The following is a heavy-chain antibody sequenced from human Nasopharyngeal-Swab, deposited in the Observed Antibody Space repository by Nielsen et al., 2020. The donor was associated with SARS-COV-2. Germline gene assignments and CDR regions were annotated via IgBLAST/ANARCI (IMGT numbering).Heavy chain of an antibody. CDR1: GYSFRSYG. J-gene: IGHJ4*02. CDR3: ARDPRVLDDIGSYPLDY. D-gene: IGHD3-10*01. Sequence: ASVKVSCKASGYSFRSYGINWVRQAPGQGLEWMGWISVYNADTNYAQKLQGRVSMTTDTSTSTAYMELRSLRSDDTAVYYCARDPRVLDDIGSYPLDYWGQGTLVTVPS. CDR2: ISVYNADT. V-gene: IGHV1-18*01.